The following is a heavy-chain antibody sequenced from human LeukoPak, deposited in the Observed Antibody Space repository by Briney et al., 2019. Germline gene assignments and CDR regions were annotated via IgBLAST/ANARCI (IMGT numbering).Heavy chain of an antibody. Sequence: ASVKVSCKASGYTFTSYGISWVRQAPGQGLEWMGWISTYNGNTNYAQKLQGRVTMTTDTSTSTAYMELRSLRSDDTAVYYCARDLYGDYTFDYWGQGTLVTVSS. D-gene: IGHD4-17*01. J-gene: IGHJ4*02. V-gene: IGHV1-18*01. CDR2: ISTYNGNT. CDR3: ARDLYGDYTFDY. CDR1: GYTFTSYG.